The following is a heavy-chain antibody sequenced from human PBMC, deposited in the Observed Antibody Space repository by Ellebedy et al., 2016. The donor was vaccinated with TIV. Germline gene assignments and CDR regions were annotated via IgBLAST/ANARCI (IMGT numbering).Heavy chain of an antibody. D-gene: IGHD3-16*01. J-gene: IGHJ3*01. CDR1: GFSVSTTY. Sequence: GESLKISCAASGFSVSTTYMKWVRQAPGKGLEWVSVIYSANTTYYADSVKGRFTISRDNSKNILYLEMNSLRAEDTAVYYCARRMGGKAFDLWGQGTMVTVSP. CDR3: ARRMGGKAFDL. V-gene: IGHV3-53*01. CDR2: IYSANTT.